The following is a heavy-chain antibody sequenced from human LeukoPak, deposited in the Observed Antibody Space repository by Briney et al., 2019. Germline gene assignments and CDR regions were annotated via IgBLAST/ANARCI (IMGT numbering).Heavy chain of an antibody. D-gene: IGHD3-22*01. V-gene: IGHV3-11*01. CDR1: GFTVSSNY. CDR3: ARARITMIVAV. J-gene: IGHJ4*02. CDR2: ISSSGSTI. Sequence: AGGSLRLSCAASGFTVSSNYMSWVRQAPGKGLEWVSYISSSGSTIYYADSVKGRFTISRDNAKNSLYLQMNSLRAEDTAVYYCARARITMIVAVWGQGTLVTVSS.